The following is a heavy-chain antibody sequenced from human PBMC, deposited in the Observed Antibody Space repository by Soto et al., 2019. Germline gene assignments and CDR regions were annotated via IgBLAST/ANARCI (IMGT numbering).Heavy chain of an antibody. D-gene: IGHD3-10*01. CDR2: IKSKADGGTT. CDR3: STGAFSYGSDFYYYGMDV. Sequence: GGSLRLSCAASGFTFSDAWMSWVRQAPGRGLEWVGRIKSKADGGTTDDAAPVKGRFTISREDSKNTLYLQMNSLKAEDTAVYYCSTGAFSYGSDFYYYGMDVWGQGTTVTVSS. CDR1: GFTFSDAW. V-gene: IGHV3-15*01. J-gene: IGHJ6*02.